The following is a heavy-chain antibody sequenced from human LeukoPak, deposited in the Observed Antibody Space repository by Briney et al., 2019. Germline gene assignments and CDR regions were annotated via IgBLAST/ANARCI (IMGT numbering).Heavy chain of an antibody. V-gene: IGHV3-21*01. D-gene: IGHD6-19*01. CDR3: ARYSSGWPSSDY. J-gene: IGHJ4*02. CDR2: ISSSSSFI. Sequence: GGSLRLSCAASGFTFSTYSMNWVRQAPGKGLEWVSSISSSSSFIYYADSVKGRFTISRDNAKNSLYLQMNSLRAEDTAVYYCARYSSGWPSSDYWGQGTLVTVSS. CDR1: GFTFSTYS.